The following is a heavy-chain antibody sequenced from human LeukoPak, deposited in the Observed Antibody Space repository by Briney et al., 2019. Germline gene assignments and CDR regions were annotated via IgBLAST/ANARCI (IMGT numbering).Heavy chain of an antibody. CDR3: TRGPREWLAHYDY. D-gene: IGHD6-19*01. Sequence: GGSLRLSCTASGFTFGDYAMSWFRQAPGKGLEWVSFIRTKAYGGATEYAASVKGRFTISRDDSKSIAYLQMNSLKTEDTAVYFCTRGPREWLAHYDYWGQGTLVTVSS. J-gene: IGHJ4*02. V-gene: IGHV3-49*03. CDR1: GFTFGDYA. CDR2: IRTKAYGGAT.